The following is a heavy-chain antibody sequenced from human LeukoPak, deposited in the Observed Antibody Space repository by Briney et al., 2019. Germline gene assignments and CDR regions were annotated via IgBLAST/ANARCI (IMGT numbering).Heavy chain of an antibody. CDR3: ARQPYYYDSSGYSPPDY. CDR2: IYTSGST. J-gene: IGHJ4*02. D-gene: IGHD3-22*01. CDR1: GGSISSGSYY. Sequence: SETLSLTCTVSGGSISSGSYYWSWIRQPAGKGLEWIGRIYTSGSTNYNPSLKSRVTISVDTSKNQFSLKLSSVTAADTAVYYCARQPYYYDSSGYSPPDYWGQGTLVTVSS. V-gene: IGHV4-61*02.